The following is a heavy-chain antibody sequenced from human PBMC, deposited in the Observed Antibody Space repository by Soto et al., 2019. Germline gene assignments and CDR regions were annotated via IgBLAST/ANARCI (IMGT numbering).Heavy chain of an antibody. CDR3: ARHSFDWLPHRAGVDYYYYGMDV. CDR1: GGTFSSYA. D-gene: IGHD3-9*01. J-gene: IGHJ6*02. Sequence: QVQLVQSGAEVKKPGSSVKVSCKASGGTFSSYAISWVRQAPGQGLEWMGGIIPIFGTANYAQKFQGRVTITADESTSTAYMELSSLRSEDTAVYYCARHSFDWLPHRAGVDYYYYGMDVWGQGTTVTVSS. V-gene: IGHV1-69*01. CDR2: IIPIFGTA.